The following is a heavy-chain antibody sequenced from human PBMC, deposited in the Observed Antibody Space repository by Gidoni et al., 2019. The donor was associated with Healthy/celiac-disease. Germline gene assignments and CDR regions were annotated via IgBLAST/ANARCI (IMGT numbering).Heavy chain of an antibody. CDR1: GFTFSRYP. V-gene: IGHV3-30-3*01. Sequence: QVQLVESGGGVVQPGRSLRLSCAAPGFTFSRYPMHWVRQAPGKGLEWVAVISYDGSNRYYADSVKGRFTISRDNSKSTLYLQMNSLRAEDTAVYYCARELRYFDWPGDGGLDYWGQGTLVTVSS. CDR3: ARELRYFDWPGDGGLDY. CDR2: ISYDGSNR. J-gene: IGHJ4*02. D-gene: IGHD3-9*01.